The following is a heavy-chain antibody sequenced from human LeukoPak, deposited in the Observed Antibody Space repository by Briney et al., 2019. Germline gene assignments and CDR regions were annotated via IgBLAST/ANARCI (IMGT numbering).Heavy chain of an antibody. CDR1: GGSISRSISY. CDR3: ARRRTVSTTGRFDP. Sequence: SETLSLTCTCSGGSISRSISYWGWIRQPPGKGLEWIGSIYYSGNTYYNPSLKSRVNISVDTSKNQVSLKLSSVTAADTAVYYCARRRTVSTTGRFDPWGQGTMVTVSS. V-gene: IGHV4-39*01. D-gene: IGHD5/OR15-5a*01. CDR2: IYYSGNT. J-gene: IGHJ5*02.